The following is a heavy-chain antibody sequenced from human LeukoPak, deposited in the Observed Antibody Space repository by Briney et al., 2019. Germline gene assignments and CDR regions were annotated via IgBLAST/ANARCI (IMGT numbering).Heavy chain of an antibody. Sequence: NPSETLSLTCAVHGGSFSGYYWSWIRQPPGKGLEWIGEINHSGSTNYNPSLKSRVTISVDTSKNQFSLKLSSVTAADTAVYYCARDEGATFYWFDPWGQGTLVTVSS. CDR3: ARDEGATFYWFDP. V-gene: IGHV4-34*01. J-gene: IGHJ5*02. CDR1: GGSFSGYY. CDR2: INHSGST. D-gene: IGHD1-26*01.